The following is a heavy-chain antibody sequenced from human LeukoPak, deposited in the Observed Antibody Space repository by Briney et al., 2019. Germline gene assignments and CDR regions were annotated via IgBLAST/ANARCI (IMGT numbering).Heavy chain of an antibody. V-gene: IGHV3-53*01. D-gene: IGHD1-1*01. CDR3: ARWTNFHAFDI. CDR2: LYSAGST. Sequence: PGGSLRLSCAASEFSVKYNYMTWIHQAPGKGLEWVSLLYSAGSTNYADSVKGRFTISRDDSKNTVYLQMNSLRAEDTAVYYCARWTNFHAFDIWGQGTLVTVS. CDR1: EFSVKYNY. J-gene: IGHJ3*02.